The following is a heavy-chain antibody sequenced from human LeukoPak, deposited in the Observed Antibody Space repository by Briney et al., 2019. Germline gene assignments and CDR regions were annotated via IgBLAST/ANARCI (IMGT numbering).Heavy chain of an antibody. J-gene: IGHJ3*02. CDR1: GGSISSYY. V-gene: IGHV4-59*01. CDR2: IYYSGST. D-gene: IGHD2-15*01. CDR3: ARRCSGGSCYSSPFDI. Sequence: PSETLSLTCTVSGGSISSYYWSWIRQPPGKGLAWIGYIYYSGSTNYNPSLKSRVTISVDTSKNQFSLKLSSVTAADTAVYYCARRCSGGSCYSSPFDIWGQGTMVTVSS.